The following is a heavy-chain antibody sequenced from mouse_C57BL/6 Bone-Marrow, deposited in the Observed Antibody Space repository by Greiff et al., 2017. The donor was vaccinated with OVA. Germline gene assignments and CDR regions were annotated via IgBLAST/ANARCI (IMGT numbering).Heavy chain of an antibody. CDR2: IYPRSGNT. CDR1: GYTFTSYG. J-gene: IGHJ2*01. Sequence: QVQLQQSGAELARPGASVKLSCKASGYTFTSYGISWVKQRTGQGLEWIGEIYPRSGNTYYNEKFKGKATLTADTSSSTAYTELRSLTSEDSAVYFWARGSSWGYFDYWGQGTTLTVSS. V-gene: IGHV1-81*01. CDR3: ARGSSWGYFDY. D-gene: IGHD1-1*01.